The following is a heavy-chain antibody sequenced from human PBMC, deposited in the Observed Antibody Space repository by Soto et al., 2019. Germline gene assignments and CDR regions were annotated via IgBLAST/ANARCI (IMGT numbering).Heavy chain of an antibody. Sequence: SVKVSCKASGYTFTGYYMHWVRQAPGQGLEWMGWINPNSGGTNYAQKFQGRVTMTRGTSISTAYMELSRLRSDDTAVYYCARPGFGELSQEAFDYWGQGTLVTVSS. CDR1: GYTFTGYY. D-gene: IGHD3-10*01. CDR3: ARPGFGELSQEAFDY. J-gene: IGHJ4*02. V-gene: IGHV1-2*02. CDR2: INPNSGGT.